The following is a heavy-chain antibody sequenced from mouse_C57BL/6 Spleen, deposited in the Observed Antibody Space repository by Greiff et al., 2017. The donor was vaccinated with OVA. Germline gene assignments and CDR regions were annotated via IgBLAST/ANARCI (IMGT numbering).Heavy chain of an antibody. J-gene: IGHJ1*03. D-gene: IGHD1-1*01. CDR3: ARSEYYGSSRYFDV. CDR2: IYPGSGNT. Sequence: QVQLQQSGAELVRPGASVKLSCKASGYTFTDYYINWVKQRPGQGLEWIARIYPGSGNTYYNEKFKGKATLTAEKSSSTAYMQLSSLTSEDSAVYFCARSEYYGSSRYFDVWGTGTTVTVSS. V-gene: IGHV1-76*01. CDR1: GYTFTDYY.